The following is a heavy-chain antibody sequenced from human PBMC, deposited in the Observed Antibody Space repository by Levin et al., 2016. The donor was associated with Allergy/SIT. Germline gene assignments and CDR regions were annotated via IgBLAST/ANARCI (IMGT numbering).Heavy chain of an antibody. V-gene: IGHV4-59*08. CDR3: ARPRYSSATGAFDI. J-gene: IGHJ3*02. D-gene: IGHD5-18*01. CDR1: GDSISTYS. Sequence: SETLSLTCSVSGDSISTYSWSWIRQPPGKGLEWIGYIYYSGSTNYNPSLKSRVTMSVDTSKNQFSLRLNSVTAADTAVYYCARPRYSSATGAFDIWGQGTMIIVSS. CDR2: IYYSGST.